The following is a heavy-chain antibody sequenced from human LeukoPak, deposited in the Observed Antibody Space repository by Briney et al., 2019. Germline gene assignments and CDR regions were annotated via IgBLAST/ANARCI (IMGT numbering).Heavy chain of an antibody. V-gene: IGHV3-21*01. CDR3: ARYSSSWYTPKNYFDY. J-gene: IGHJ4*02. CDR2: ISSSSSYI. CDR1: GFTFSSYS. Sequence: PGGSLRLSCAASGFTFSSYSMNWVRQAPGKGLEWVSSISSSSSYIYYADSVKGRFTISGDNAKNSLYLQMNSLRAEDTAVYYCARYSSSWYTPKNYFDYWGQGTLVTVSS. D-gene: IGHD6-13*01.